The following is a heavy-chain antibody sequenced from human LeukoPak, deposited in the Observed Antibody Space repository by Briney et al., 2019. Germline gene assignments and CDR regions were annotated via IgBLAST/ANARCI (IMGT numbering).Heavy chain of an antibody. D-gene: IGHD5-18*01. V-gene: IGHV3-11*04. J-gene: IGHJ4*02. CDR3: ARGSDTAMVLFYYFDY. CDR1: GFTFSDYY. Sequence: GGSLRLSCAASGFTFSDYYMSWIRQAPGKGLEWVSYISSSSSTIYYTDSVKGRFTISRDNAKNSLFLQMNTLRAEDTAVYYCARGSDTAMVLFYYFDYWGQGTLVTVSS. CDR2: ISSSSSTI.